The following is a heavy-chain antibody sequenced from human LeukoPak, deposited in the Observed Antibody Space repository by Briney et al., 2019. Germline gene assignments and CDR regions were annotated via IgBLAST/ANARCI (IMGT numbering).Heavy chain of an antibody. J-gene: IGHJ5*02. Sequence: ASVKVSCKASGYTFTDYYMHRVQQAPGKGLEWMGRVDPEDGETIYAEKFQGRVTITADTSTDTAYMELSSLRSEDTAVYYCATDPLYSSGLAWGQGTLVTVSS. CDR3: ATDPLYSSGLA. D-gene: IGHD6-19*01. CDR1: GYTFTDYY. CDR2: VDPEDGET. V-gene: IGHV1-69-2*01.